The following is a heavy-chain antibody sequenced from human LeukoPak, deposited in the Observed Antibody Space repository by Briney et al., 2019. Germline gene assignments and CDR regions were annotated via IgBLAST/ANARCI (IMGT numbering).Heavy chain of an antibody. CDR1: GGSFSGYY. CDR2: INHSGST. J-gene: IGHJ5*02. CDR3: ARWDWYSSSEMKP. D-gene: IGHD6-6*01. V-gene: IGHV4-34*01. Sequence: SETLSLTCAVYGGSFSGYYWSWIRQPPGKGLEWIGEINHSGSTNYSPSLKSRVTISVDTSKNQFSLKLSSVTAADTAVYYCARWDWYSSSEMKPWGRGTLVTVSS.